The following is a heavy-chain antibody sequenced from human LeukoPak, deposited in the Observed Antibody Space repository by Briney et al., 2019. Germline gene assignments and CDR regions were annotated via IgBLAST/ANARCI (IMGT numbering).Heavy chain of an antibody. V-gene: IGHV1-8*03. J-gene: IGHJ4*02. D-gene: IGHD6-6*01. CDR2: MNPNSGNT. CDR1: GYTFTSYD. Sequence: GASVKVSCKASGYTFTSYDINWVRQATGQGLEWMGWMNPNSGNTGYAQKFQGRVTITRNTSISTAYMELSSLRSEDTAVYYCARGRGAARRGSYDFDYWGQGTLVTVSS. CDR3: ARGRGAARRGSYDFDY.